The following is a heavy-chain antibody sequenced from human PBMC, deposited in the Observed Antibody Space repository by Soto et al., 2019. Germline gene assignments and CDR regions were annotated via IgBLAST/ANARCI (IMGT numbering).Heavy chain of an antibody. CDR2: ISSSDNTI. CDR3: ARGGGWYPFDY. D-gene: IGHD6-19*01. Sequence: GGSLRLSCAASGFTFSDSYMTWIRQAPGKGLECVSYISSSDNTIYYADSVKGRFTISRDNAKNSLYLQMNSLRAEDTAVYYCARGGGWYPFDYWGQGTLVTVSS. V-gene: IGHV3-11*01. CDR1: GFTFSDSY. J-gene: IGHJ4*02.